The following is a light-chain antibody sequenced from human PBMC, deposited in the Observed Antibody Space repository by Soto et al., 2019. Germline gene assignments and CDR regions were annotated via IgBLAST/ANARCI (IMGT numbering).Light chain of an antibody. CDR2: EVS. CDR1: SSDVGGYNH. CDR3: SSYTSSSTVI. Sequence: QSVLTQPASVSGSPGQSITISCTGSSSDVGGYNHVSWYQQHPGKAPKLMIYEVSDRPSGVSNRFSGSKSGNTASLTISGLRAEDEADYYCSSYTSSSTVIFGGGTKLTVL. J-gene: IGLJ2*01. V-gene: IGLV2-14*03.